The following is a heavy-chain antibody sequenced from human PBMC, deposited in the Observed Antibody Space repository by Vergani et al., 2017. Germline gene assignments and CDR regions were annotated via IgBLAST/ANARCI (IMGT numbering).Heavy chain of an antibody. CDR2: IYVSGIT. V-gene: IGHV4-61*02. CDR3: ARARKFRFGVVWENWFDP. J-gene: IGHJ5*02. CDR1: GASINNDFYY. Sequence: QVQLQESGPGLVKPSQTLSLTCTVSGASINNDFYYWHWIRQPAGKGLEWIGRIYVSGITDYNSSLQSRVSMSVDTSKNQFSLTLTSVTAADTAVYYCARARKFRFGVVWENWFDPWGQGTLVTVSS. D-gene: IGHD3-3*01.